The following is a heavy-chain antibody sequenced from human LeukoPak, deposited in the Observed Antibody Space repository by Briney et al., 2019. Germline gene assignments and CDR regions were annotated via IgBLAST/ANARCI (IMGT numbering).Heavy chain of an antibody. J-gene: IGHJ4*02. D-gene: IGHD3-22*01. V-gene: IGHV3-43D*03. CDR2: ISWDGGST. Sequence: GGSLRLSCAASGFTFDDYAMHWVRQAPGKGLEWVSLISWDGGSTYYADSVKGRFTISRDNAKNSLYLQMNSLRAEDTAVYYCARVGRDSSGYYSGYFDYWGQGTLVTVSS. CDR3: ARVGRDSSGYYSGYFDY. CDR1: GFTFDDYA.